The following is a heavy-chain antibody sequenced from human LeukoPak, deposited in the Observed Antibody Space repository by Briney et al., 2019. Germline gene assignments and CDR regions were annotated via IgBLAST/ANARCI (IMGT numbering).Heavy chain of an antibody. CDR1: GFTFSSYG. CDR3: ATINDYGDYSFDY. Sequence: GGSLRLSCAASGFTFSSYGMHWVRQAPGKGLEWVAFIRYDGSNKYYADSVKGRFTISRDNSKNTLYLQMNSLRAEDTAVYYCATINDYGDYSFDYWGQGTLGTVSS. V-gene: IGHV3-30*02. J-gene: IGHJ4*02. CDR2: IRYDGSNK. D-gene: IGHD4-17*01.